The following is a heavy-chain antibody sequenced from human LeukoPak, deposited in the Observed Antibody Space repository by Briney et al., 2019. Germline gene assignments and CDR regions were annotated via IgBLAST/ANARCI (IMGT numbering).Heavy chain of an antibody. D-gene: IGHD4-17*01. J-gene: IGHJ4*02. Sequence: QAGGSLRLSCAASGFTFSSYGMHWVRQAPGKWLEWVSFIRFDGTNKYYADSVKGRFTISRDNSKNTLYLQMNSLRAEDTAVYYCAREYGDYPYFDYWGQGTLVTVSS. CDR2: IRFDGTNK. CDR3: AREYGDYPYFDY. V-gene: IGHV3-30*02. CDR1: GFTFSSYG.